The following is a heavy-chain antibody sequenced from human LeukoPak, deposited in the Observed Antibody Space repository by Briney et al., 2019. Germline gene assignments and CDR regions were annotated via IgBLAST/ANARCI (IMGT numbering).Heavy chain of an antibody. J-gene: IGHJ4*02. D-gene: IGHD3-22*01. V-gene: IGHV4-4*07. Sequence: SETLSLTCTVSGGSISSYYWSWIRQPAGKGLEWIGRIYTSGSTNYNPSLKSRVTMSVDTSKNQFSLKLSSVTAADTAVYYCARDAYYYDSSGYYEQFDYWGQGTLVTVSS. CDR3: ARDAYYYDSSGYYEQFDY. CDR2: IYTSGST. CDR1: GGSISSYY.